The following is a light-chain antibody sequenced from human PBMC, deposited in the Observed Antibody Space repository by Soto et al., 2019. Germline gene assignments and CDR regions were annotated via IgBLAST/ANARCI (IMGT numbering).Light chain of an antibody. CDR2: DAT. Sequence: QSALSQPASVSGSPGQSITISCTGTSSDVGGFEYVSWYQHQPGKAPKLIIYDATKRPSGVSNRFSGSKSGNTASLTISGIQAEDEGDYYCASITRSSTSVFGTGTKVTVL. V-gene: IGLV2-14*01. CDR1: SSDVGGFEY. CDR3: ASITRSSTSV. J-gene: IGLJ1*01.